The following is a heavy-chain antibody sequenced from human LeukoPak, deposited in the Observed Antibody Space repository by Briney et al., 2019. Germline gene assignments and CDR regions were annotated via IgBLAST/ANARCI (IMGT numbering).Heavy chain of an antibody. CDR2: IRYDGSNK. CDR1: GFTFSSYG. CDR3: VTRDYCSSTSCYPNYFDY. V-gene: IGHV3-30*02. D-gene: IGHD2-2*01. J-gene: IGHJ4*02. Sequence: GGSLRLSCAASGFTFSSYGMHWVRQAPGKGLEWVAFIRYDGSNKYYADSVKGRFTISRDNSKNTLYLQMNSLRAEDSAVYYCVTRDYCSSTSCYPNYFDYWGQGTLVTVSS.